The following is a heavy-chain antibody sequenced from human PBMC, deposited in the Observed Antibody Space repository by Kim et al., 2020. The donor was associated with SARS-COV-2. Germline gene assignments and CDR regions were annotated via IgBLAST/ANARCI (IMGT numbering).Heavy chain of an antibody. D-gene: IGHD3-10*01. J-gene: IGHJ4*02. Sequence: SLKSRVTISVDTSKIQFSLNLTSVTAADTAVYYCARTNYYGAGTYYYFDSWGQGTLVTVSS. CDR3: ARTNYYGAGTYYYFDS. V-gene: IGHV4-4*09.